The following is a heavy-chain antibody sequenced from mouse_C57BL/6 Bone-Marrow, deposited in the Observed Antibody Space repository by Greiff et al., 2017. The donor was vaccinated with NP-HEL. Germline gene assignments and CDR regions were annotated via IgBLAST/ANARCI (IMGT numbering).Heavy chain of an antibody. Sequence: QVQLKESGAELVKPGASVKISCKASGYAFSSYRMNWVKQRPGKGLEWIGQIYPGDGDTNYNGKFKDKASLTADKSSSTVYMQLSSLTSEDSAVYFCARGAYWGQGTLVTVSA. CDR1: GYAFSSYR. CDR2: IYPGDGDT. V-gene: IGHV1-80*01. CDR3: ARGAY. J-gene: IGHJ3*01.